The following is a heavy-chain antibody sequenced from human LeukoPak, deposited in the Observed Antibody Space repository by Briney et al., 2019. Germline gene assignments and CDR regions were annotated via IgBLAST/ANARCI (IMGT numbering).Heavy chain of an antibody. J-gene: IGHJ4*02. CDR1: GYTFTSYY. D-gene: IGHD5-24*01. CDR3: ARSQGGSNYDY. Sequence: ASVKVSCKASGYTFTSYYMHWVRQAPGQGLEWMEIINPSGGSTSYARKFQGRVTMTRDTSASTVYMELSSLRSEDTAVYYCARSQGGSNYDYWGQGTLVTVSS. CDR2: INPSGGST. V-gene: IGHV1-46*01.